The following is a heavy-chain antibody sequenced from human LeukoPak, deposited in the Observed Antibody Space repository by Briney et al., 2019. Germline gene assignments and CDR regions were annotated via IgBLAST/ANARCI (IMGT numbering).Heavy chain of an antibody. CDR2: ISSNGGGT. J-gene: IGHJ4*02. D-gene: IGHD2-2*01. CDR1: GFTFSNYA. V-gene: IGHV3-64*01. CDR3: ARWGSTSCYDY. Sequence: GGSLRLSCAASGFTFSNYAMHWVRQAPGKGLEYVSAISSNGGGTYYANSVKGRFTISGDNSKNTLYLQMGSLRAEDMAVYYCARWGSTSCYDYWGQGTLVTVSS.